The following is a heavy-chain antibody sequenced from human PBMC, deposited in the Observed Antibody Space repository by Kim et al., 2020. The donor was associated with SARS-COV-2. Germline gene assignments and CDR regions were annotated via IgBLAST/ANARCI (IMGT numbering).Heavy chain of an antibody. V-gene: IGHV3-23*01. J-gene: IGHJ4*02. Sequence: GGSLRLSCAASGFTFSSCTMSWVRQAPGKALEWVSAISRSGDSTYYADSVKGRFTISRDNSNNTLYLQMNSLGLEDTAVYYCAKPVAGANYFDYWGQGTLVTVSS. D-gene: IGHD6-19*01. CDR3: AKPVAGANYFDY. CDR1: GFTFSSCT. CDR2: ISRSGDST.